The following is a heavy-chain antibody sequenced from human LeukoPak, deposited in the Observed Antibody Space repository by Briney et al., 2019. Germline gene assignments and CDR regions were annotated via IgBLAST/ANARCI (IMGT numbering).Heavy chain of an antibody. CDR2: ISSSSSYI. CDR3: ARDGAYYDILTGYYPENWFDP. CDR1: GFTFSSYS. Sequence: GGSLRLSCAASGFTFSSYSMNWVCQAPGKWLEWVSSISSSSSYIYYADSVKGRFTISRDNAKNSLYLQMNSLRAEDTAVYYCARDGAYYDILTGYYPENWFDPWGQGTLVTVSS. D-gene: IGHD3-9*01. J-gene: IGHJ5*02. V-gene: IGHV3-21*01.